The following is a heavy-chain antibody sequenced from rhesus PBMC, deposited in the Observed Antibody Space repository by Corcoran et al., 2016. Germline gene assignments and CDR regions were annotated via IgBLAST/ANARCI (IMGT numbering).Heavy chain of an antibody. Sequence: QVQLQESGPGLVKPSETLPLTCAVSGASISSNYWSWIRPAPGKGLEWIGRICGSGGSTDYNPSLKSRVTISIDTSKNQFSLKLSSVTAADTAVYYCAKTYSVAAETWGQGVLVTVSS. CDR1: GASISSNY. D-gene: IGHD6-31*01. V-gene: IGHV4S2*01. J-gene: IGHJ4*01. CDR2: ICGSGGST. CDR3: AKTYSVAAET.